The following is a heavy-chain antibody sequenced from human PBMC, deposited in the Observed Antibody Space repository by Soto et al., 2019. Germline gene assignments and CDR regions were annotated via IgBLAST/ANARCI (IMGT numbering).Heavy chain of an antibody. J-gene: IGHJ6*03. V-gene: IGHV3-15*01. CDR1: GFTFSNAW. CDR3: TTDEGTAPYYYYYMDV. D-gene: IGHD3-10*01. Sequence: EVQLVESGGGLVQPGGSLRLSCAASGFTFSNAWMSWVRQAPGKGLEWVGRIKSKTDGGTTDYAAPVKGRFTISRDDSQNTLYQRMNSLKSEDTAVYDCTTDEGTAPYYYYYMDVGGKGTTVTVSS. CDR2: IKSKTDGGTT.